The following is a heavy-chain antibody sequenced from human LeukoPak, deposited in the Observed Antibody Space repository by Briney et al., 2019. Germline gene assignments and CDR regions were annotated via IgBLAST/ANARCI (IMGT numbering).Heavy chain of an antibody. J-gene: IGHJ2*01. CDR2: MTTSGNIK. CDR1: GLTLSDDY. Sequence: PGGSLRLSCAASGLTLSDDYMTWVRQAPGKGLESVLIMTTSGNIKSSADSVKGRFTISRDNANNILHLQMNSLRAEDTGVYYCARFSRWSGWYFDLWGRGTLVTVSS. V-gene: IGHV3-11*04. CDR3: ARFSRWSGWYFDL. D-gene: IGHD1-26*01.